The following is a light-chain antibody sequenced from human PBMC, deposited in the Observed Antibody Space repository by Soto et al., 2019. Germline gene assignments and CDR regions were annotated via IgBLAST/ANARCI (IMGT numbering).Light chain of an antibody. CDR2: DAS. V-gene: IGKV1-5*01. Sequence: IRMAQSPSTLSSSVGDRVTRTCRASQSISSWLAWYQQKPGKAPKLLIYDASSLESGVPSRFSGSGSGTEFTLTISSLQPDDFATYYCQQYNSYSWTFGQGTKVDI. J-gene: IGKJ1*01. CDR1: QSISSW. CDR3: QQYNSYSWT.